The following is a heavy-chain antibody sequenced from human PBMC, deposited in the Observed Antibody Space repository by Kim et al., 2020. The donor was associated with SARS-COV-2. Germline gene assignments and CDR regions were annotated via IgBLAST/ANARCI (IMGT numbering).Heavy chain of an antibody. CDR2: INSAGGT. J-gene: IGHJ4*02. CDR1: GFTVSSDY. Sequence: GGSLRLSCAASGFTVSSDYMSWVRQAPGKGLEWVSVINSAGGTYYTDSVKGRFTISRVISKNTLYLQMNSLRADDTAVYYCASRSSSSLNLDYWGQGTLV. V-gene: IGHV3-66*01. D-gene: IGHD6-13*01. CDR3: ASRSSSSLNLDY.